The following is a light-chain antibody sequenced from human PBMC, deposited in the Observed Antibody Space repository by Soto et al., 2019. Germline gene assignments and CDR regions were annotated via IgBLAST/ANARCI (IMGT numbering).Light chain of an antibody. CDR1: RYNIGAGYN. CDR3: QYYDDSLSGAGV. Sequence: SVLRQPSSVCSTPGQTVDLFCTGRRYNIGAGYNIHRQQCLPGTAPKLLPYSDNKRPSGIPDRFSGSKSGTSASLAITGLLPEDYADYYCQYYDDSLSGAGVFGTRTKVTVL. J-gene: IGLJ1*01. CDR2: SDN. V-gene: IGLV1-40*01.